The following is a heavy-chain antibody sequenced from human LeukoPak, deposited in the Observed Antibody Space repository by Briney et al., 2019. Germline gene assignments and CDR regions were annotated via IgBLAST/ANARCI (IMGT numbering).Heavy chain of an antibody. CDR3: ARHIANGGYLNY. Sequence: SETLSLTCTVSGGSISSSNDYWGWIRQPPGKGLEWIGSIFYSGSTNYSPSLKSRVTISGDMSKNQFSLKMRSVTATDTAVYYCARHIANGGYLNYWGQGTLVTVSS. CDR1: GGSISSSNDY. D-gene: IGHD4-17*01. V-gene: IGHV4-39*01. CDR2: IFYSGST. J-gene: IGHJ4*02.